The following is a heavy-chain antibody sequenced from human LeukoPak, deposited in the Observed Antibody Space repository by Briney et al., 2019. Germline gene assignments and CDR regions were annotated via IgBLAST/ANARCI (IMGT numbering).Heavy chain of an antibody. D-gene: IGHD2/OR15-2a*01. V-gene: IGHV1-69*05. CDR2: IIPIFGTA. J-gene: IGHJ3*02. CDR1: GGTFSSYA. CDR3: ARNKDGFGI. Sequence: SVKVSCKASGGTFSSYAISWVRQAPGQGLEWMGGIIPIFGTANYAQKFQGSVTMTRNTSISTAYMELSSLRSEDTAMYYCARNKDGFGIWGQGTMVTVSS.